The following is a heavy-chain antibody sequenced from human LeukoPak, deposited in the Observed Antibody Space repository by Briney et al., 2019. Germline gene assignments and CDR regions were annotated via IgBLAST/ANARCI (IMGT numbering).Heavy chain of an antibody. CDR3: ARGLGPPGKARWFDP. Sequence: GASVKVSCKASGYTFTGYYMHWVRQAPGQGLEWMGWINPNSGGTNYAQKFQGRVTVTRDTFTSTVYMDLSSLRSEDTAVYYCARGLGPPGKARWFDPWGQGTQVTVSS. CDR1: GYTFTGYY. V-gene: IGHV1-2*02. D-gene: IGHD1-14*01. J-gene: IGHJ5*02. CDR2: INPNSGGT.